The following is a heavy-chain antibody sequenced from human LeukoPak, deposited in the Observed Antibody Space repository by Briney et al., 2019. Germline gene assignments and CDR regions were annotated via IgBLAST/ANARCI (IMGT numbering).Heavy chain of an antibody. CDR2: IIPIFGTA. CDR3: ARSYLYYDILTGYHPPQYFQH. V-gene: IGHV1-69*05. D-gene: IGHD3-9*01. Sequence: SVKVSCKASGDTFSSYAISWVRQAPGQGLEWMGGIIPIFGTANYAQKFQGRVTITTDESTSTAYMELSSLRSEDTAVYYCARSYLYYDILTGYHPPQYFQHWGQGTLVTVSS. J-gene: IGHJ1*01. CDR1: GDTFSSYA.